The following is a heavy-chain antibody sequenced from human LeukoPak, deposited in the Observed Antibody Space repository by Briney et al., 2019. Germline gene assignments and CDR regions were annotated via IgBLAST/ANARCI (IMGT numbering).Heavy chain of an antibody. CDR2: IRYDGSNK. CDR1: GFTFSSYG. V-gene: IGHV3-30*02. CDR3: AKRWGGYSSSYDAFDI. D-gene: IGHD6-13*01. Sequence: GGSLRLSCAASGFTFSSYGMHWVRQAPGKGLEWVAFIRYDGSNKYYADSVKGRFTISRDNSKNTLYLQMNSLRAEDTAVYYCAKRWGGYSSSYDAFDIWGQGTMVTVSS. J-gene: IGHJ3*02.